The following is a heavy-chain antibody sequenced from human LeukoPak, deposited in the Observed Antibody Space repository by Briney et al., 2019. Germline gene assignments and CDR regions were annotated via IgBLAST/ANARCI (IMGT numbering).Heavy chain of an antibody. V-gene: IGHV3-21*01. Sequence: GGSLRLSCAASGFTFSSYSVNWVRQAPGKGLEWVSSISSSSSYIYYADSVKGRFTISRDNAKNSLYLQMNSLRAEDTAVYYCARDLGGYSYGLFDYWGQGTLVTVSS. CDR1: GFTFSSYS. D-gene: IGHD5-18*01. CDR2: ISSSSSYI. J-gene: IGHJ4*02. CDR3: ARDLGGYSYGLFDY.